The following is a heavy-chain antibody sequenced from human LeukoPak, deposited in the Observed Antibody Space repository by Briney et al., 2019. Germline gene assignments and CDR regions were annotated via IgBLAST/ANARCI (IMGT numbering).Heavy chain of an antibody. Sequence: GGSLRLSCAAFGFTFSDYYMSWIRQAPGKGLEWVAVIWYDGSKKYYADSVKGRFTISRDDSKNTLYLQMNSLRAEDTAIYYCARDPGTLATYFDYWGPGTLVTVSS. V-gene: IGHV3-33*08. J-gene: IGHJ4*02. D-gene: IGHD6-13*01. CDR2: IWYDGSKK. CDR3: ARDPGTLATYFDY. CDR1: GFTFSDYY.